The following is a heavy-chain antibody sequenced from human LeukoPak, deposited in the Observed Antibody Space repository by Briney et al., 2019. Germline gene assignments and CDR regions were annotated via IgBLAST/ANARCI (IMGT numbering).Heavy chain of an antibody. V-gene: IGHV3-53*01. J-gene: IGHJ4*02. CDR3: ASLSRPIDY. Sequence: ETLSLTCTVSGGSISSNYMSWVRQAPGKGLEWVSVIYSGGSTYYADSVKGRFTISRDNSKNTLYLQMNSLRAEDTAVYYCASLSRPIDYWGQGTLVTVSS. CDR1: GGSISSNY. CDR2: IYSGGST.